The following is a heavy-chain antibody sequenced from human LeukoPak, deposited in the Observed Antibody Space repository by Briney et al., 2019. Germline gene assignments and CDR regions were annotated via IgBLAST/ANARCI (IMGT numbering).Heavy chain of an antibody. CDR1: GASISSSAYY. V-gene: IGHV4-39*02. J-gene: IGHJ2*01. CDR2: LYDSGSM. CDR3: ARRNCGGDCHEYMIDWYFDL. D-gene: IGHD2-21*01. Sequence: SETLSLTCTVAGASISSSAYYWGCIRQPPGKGLECVGSLYDSGSMYHNPSLKSRVTISVDTSKNHFSLTLSSVTAADTAVYYCARRNCGGDCHEYMIDWYFDLWGRGTLVTVSS.